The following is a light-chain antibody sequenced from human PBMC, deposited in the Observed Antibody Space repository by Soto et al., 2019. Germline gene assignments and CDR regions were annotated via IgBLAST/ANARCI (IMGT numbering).Light chain of an antibody. CDR2: GAS. V-gene: IGKV1-16*02. J-gene: IGKJ2*01. CDR3: QQYYSYPYT. CDR1: QGISNF. Sequence: DIRLTQSPSSLSASVGDRVTISCRASQGISNFLAWFQQKPGEAPKPLIYGASSLQSGVPSKFSGSGSGPYFTLTISNLQPEDFSTYYCQQYYSYPYTFGRGTKLEIK.